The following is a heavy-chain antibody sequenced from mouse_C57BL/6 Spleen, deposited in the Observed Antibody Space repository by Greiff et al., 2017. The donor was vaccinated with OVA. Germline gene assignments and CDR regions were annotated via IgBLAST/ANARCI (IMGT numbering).Heavy chain of an antibody. V-gene: IGHV1-18*01. J-gene: IGHJ3*01. Sequence: VQLKQSGPELVKPGASVKIPCKASGYTFTDYNMDWVKQSHGKSLEWIGDINPNNGGTIYNQKFKGKATLTVDKSSSTAYMELRSLTSEDTAVYYCAGGEDWFAYWGQGTLVTVSA. CDR2: INPNNGGT. CDR1: GYTFTDYN. CDR3: AGGEDWFAY.